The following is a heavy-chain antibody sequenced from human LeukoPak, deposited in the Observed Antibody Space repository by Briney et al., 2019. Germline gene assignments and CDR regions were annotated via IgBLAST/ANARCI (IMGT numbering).Heavy chain of an antibody. CDR1: GFSVSNYY. J-gene: IGHJ4*02. D-gene: IGHD2-21*02. V-gene: IGHV3-66*01. CDR3: TRGQSYCGADCYSG. Sequence: GGSLRLSCAASGFSVSNYYMSWVRQPPGKGLEWVSVMYTGGGRYYGDSVKGRFTISRDNSRNTVFLQMNSLRVEDTALYYCTRGQSYCGADCYSGWGQGTLVTVS. CDR2: MYTGGGR.